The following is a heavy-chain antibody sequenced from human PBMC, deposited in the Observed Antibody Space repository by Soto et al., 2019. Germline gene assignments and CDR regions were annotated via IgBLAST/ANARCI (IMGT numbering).Heavy chain of an antibody. CDR3: ASVPIAVAGSYFDY. V-gene: IGHV4-39*01. CDR1: GGSISSSSYY. D-gene: IGHD6-19*01. J-gene: IGHJ4*02. Sequence: SETLSLTCTVSGGSISSSSYYWGWIRQPPGKGLEWIGSIYYSGSPYYNPSLKSRVTISVDTSKNQFSLKLSSVTAADTAVYYCASVPIAVAGSYFDYWGQGTLVTVSS. CDR2: IYYSGSP.